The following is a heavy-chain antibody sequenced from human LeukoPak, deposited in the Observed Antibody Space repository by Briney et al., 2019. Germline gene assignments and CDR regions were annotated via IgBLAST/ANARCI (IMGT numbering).Heavy chain of an antibody. D-gene: IGHD3-16*01. Sequence: PGGSLRLSCAASGFTFSSYAMYWVRQAPGKGLEYVSSISSNGGATYYANSVKGRFTISRDNSKNTLFLQMGSLRAEDMAVYYCARVTAGGVFDYWGQGTLVTVSS. CDR2: ISSNGGAT. J-gene: IGHJ4*02. CDR3: ARVTAGGVFDY. V-gene: IGHV3-64*01. CDR1: GFTFSSYA.